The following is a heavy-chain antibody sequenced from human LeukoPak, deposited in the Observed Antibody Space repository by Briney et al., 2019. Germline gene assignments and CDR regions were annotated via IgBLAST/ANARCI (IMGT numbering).Heavy chain of an antibody. V-gene: IGHV1-8*01. Sequence: ASVKVSCKASGYTFTSYDIHWVRQATGQGLEWMGRMNPNRGDTDYAQKFQGRVTMTRDTSISTAYMELSSLRSEDTALYYCALVGTATLRAFDIWGQGTMVTVSS. CDR3: ALVGTATLRAFDI. J-gene: IGHJ3*02. D-gene: IGHD2-21*02. CDR2: MNPNRGDT. CDR1: GYTFTSYD.